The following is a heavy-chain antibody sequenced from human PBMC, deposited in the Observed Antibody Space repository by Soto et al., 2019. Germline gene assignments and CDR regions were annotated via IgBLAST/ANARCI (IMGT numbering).Heavy chain of an antibody. V-gene: IGHV1-2*02. D-gene: IGHD5-18*01. Sequence: GASVKVSCKASGYTFTGYYMHWVRQAPGQGLEWMGWINPNSGGTNYAQKFQGRVTMTRDTSISTAYMELSRLRSDDTAVYYCARNSVREYSYGQTDYWGQGTLVTVSS. CDR2: INPNSGGT. J-gene: IGHJ4*02. CDR3: ARNSVREYSYGQTDY. CDR1: GYTFTGYY.